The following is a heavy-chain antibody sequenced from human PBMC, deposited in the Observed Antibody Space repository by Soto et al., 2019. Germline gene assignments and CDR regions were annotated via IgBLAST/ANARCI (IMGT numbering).Heavy chain of an antibody. J-gene: IGHJ6*02. CDR1: GYSFTSYW. V-gene: IGHV5-10-1*01. Sequence: PGESLKISFTGSGYSFTSYWITWVLQMPGKGLEWMGRIDPSDSYTNYSPSFQGHVTISADKSISTAYLQWSSLKASDTAMYYCARIDRITVRPSPDVWGQGTTVTVSS. CDR3: ARIDRITVRPSPDV. D-gene: IGHD6-6*01. CDR2: IDPSDSYT.